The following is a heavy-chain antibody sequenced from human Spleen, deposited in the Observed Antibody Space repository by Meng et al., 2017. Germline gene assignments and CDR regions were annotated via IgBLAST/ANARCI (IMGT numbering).Heavy chain of an antibody. Sequence: VQLQQWGAGLLKPSETLSLTCVVSGGSFSDYYWSWIRQPPGKGLEWIGEINHSGSTNYNPSLESRATISVDMSQNNLSLKLSSVTAADSAVYYCARGPTTMAHDFDYWGQGTLVTVSS. CDR2: INHSGST. J-gene: IGHJ4*02. CDR1: GGSFSDYY. V-gene: IGHV4-34*01. D-gene: IGHD4-11*01. CDR3: ARGPTTMAHDFDY.